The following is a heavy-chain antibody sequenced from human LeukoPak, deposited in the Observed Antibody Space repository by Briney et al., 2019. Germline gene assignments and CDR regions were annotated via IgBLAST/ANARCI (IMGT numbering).Heavy chain of an antibody. CDR1: GFTFTSYA. CDR3: ARDKNQHDYGDYADAFDI. Sequence: GGSLRLSCAASGFTFTSYAMTWVRQAPGKGLEWVSAISGSGGSTYYADSVKGRFTISRDNSKNTLYLQMNSLRAEDTAVYYCARDKNQHDYGDYADAFDIWGQGTMVTVSS. CDR2: ISGSGGST. D-gene: IGHD4-17*01. V-gene: IGHV3-23*01. J-gene: IGHJ3*02.